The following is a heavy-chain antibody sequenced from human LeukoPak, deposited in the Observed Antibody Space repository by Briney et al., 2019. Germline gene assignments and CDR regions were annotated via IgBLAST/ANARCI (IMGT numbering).Heavy chain of an antibody. CDR3: AKLVGDPGY. CDR2: ITGSGTNT. J-gene: IGHJ4*02. Sequence: GGSLRLSCAASGFTFRSYAMSWVRQAPGKGLEWVSAITGSGTNTFYADSVKGRFTVSRDNAKNTLYLQINSLTAEDTAVYYCAKLVGDPGYWGQGTLVTVSS. CDR1: GFTFRSYA. V-gene: IGHV3-23*01. D-gene: IGHD1-26*01.